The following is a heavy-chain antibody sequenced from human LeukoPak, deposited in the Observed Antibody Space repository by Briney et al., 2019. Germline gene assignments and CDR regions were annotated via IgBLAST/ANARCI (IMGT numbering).Heavy chain of an antibody. V-gene: IGHV3-23*01. D-gene: IGHD2-21*01. CDR1: GFTFSSYA. Sequence: GGSLRLSCAASGFTFSSYAMSWVRQAPGKGLEWVSAISGSGGSTYYADSVKGRFAISRDNSKNTLYLQTNSLRAEDTAVYYCAKDLLNAFDIWGQGTMVTVSS. J-gene: IGHJ3*02. CDR3: AKDLLNAFDI. CDR2: ISGSGGST.